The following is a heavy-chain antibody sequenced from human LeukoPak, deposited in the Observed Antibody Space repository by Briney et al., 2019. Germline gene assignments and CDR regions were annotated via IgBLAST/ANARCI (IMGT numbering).Heavy chain of an antibody. CDR1: GCSITSSSYF. CDR3: ARVGSYAFDI. J-gene: IGHJ3*02. Sequence: SETLSLTCTVSGCSITSSSYFWDWIRQPPGKGLEWIGNIYYSGSINSNPSLKSRVTISVDTSKNQFSLRLSSVTAADTAAYYCARVGSYAFDIWGQGTMVTVSS. CDR2: IYYSGSI. V-gene: IGHV4-39*07.